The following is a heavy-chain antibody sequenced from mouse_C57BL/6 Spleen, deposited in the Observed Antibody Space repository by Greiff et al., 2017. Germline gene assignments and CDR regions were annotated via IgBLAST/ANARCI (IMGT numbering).Heavy chain of an antibody. CDR2: IDPETGGT. CDR1: GYTFTDYE. V-gene: IGHV1-15*01. Sequence: QVQLQQSGAELVRPGASVTLSCKASGYTFTDYEMHWVKQTPVHGLEWIGAIDPETGGTAYNQKFKGKAILTADKASRTAYMELRSLTSEDSAVYYCTNYDYDGFAYGGQGTLVTVSA. D-gene: IGHD2-4*01. CDR3: TNYDYDGFAY. J-gene: IGHJ3*01.